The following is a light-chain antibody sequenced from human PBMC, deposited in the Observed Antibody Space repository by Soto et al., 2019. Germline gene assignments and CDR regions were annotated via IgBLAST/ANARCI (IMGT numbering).Light chain of an antibody. Sequence: EVVLTQSPATLSLSPGERATLSCRPSQSVSSYLAWYQQKPGQAPRPLIYGASSRATGAPDRFSGSGSGTDFTLTISRLEPEDSAVYYCQQYGSSPWTFGQGTKVDI. CDR2: GAS. V-gene: IGKV3-20*01. CDR3: QQYGSSPWT. J-gene: IGKJ1*01. CDR1: QSVSSY.